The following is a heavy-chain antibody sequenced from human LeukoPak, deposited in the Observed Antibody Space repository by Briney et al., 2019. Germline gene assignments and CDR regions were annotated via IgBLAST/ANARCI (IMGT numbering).Heavy chain of an antibody. J-gene: IGHJ4*02. Sequence: SETLSLTCTVSGGSINNYYWSWIRQPPGKGLEWVGYIYYSGSTDYNPSLKSRVTISIDASKNQFSLRLRSVTAADTAVYYCARAAIGSNSEFDYWGQGTLVTVSS. CDR2: IYYSGST. V-gene: IGHV4-59*01. D-gene: IGHD4-23*01. CDR1: GGSINNYY. CDR3: ARAAIGSNSEFDY.